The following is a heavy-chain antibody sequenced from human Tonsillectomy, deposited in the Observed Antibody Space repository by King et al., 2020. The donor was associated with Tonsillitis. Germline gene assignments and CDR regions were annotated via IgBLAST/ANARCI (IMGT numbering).Heavy chain of an antibody. CDR2: IYTSGST. V-gene: IGHV4-4*07. CDR1: GGSISSYY. CDR3: ARDSSSWYEGL. Sequence: QLQESGPGLVKPSETLSLTCTVSGGSISSYYWSWIRQPAGKGLGGIGRIYTSGSTNYNPALKSRVPMSVETSNNQFSPKLSSVTAADTAVYYCARDSSSWYEGLWGQGTLVTVSS. D-gene: IGHD6-13*01. J-gene: IGHJ4*02.